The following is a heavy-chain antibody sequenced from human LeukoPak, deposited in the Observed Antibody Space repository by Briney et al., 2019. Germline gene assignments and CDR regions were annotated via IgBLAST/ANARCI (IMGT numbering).Heavy chain of an antibody. CDR2: IYASGSN. Sequence: PSETLSLTCTVSGDSISSYYWSWIRQPAGKGLEWIGRIYASGSNNYNPSLKSRVTMSLDTSKNQFSLNLSSVTAADTAVYYCARKALPGNWFDPWGQGTLVTVSS. CDR1: GDSISSYY. CDR3: ARKALPGNWFDP. J-gene: IGHJ5*02. V-gene: IGHV4-4*07.